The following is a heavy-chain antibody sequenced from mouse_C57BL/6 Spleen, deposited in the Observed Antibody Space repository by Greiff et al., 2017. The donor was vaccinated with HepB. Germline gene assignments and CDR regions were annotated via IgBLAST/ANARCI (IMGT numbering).Heavy chain of an antibody. D-gene: IGHD1-1*01. CDR1: GYTFTSYW. CDR2: IDPSDSYT. V-gene: IGHV1-69*01. Sequence: QVQLQQPGAELVMPGASVKLSCKASGYTFTSYWMHWVKQRPGQGLEWIGEIDPSDSYTNYNQKFKGKSTLTVDKSSSTTYMQLSSLTSEDSAVYYCARRNVITTVIDYWGQGTTLTVSS. J-gene: IGHJ2*01. CDR3: ARRNVITTVIDY.